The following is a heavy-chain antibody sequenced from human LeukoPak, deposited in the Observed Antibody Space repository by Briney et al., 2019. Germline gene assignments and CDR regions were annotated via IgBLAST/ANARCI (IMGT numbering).Heavy chain of an antibody. CDR3: ARVPRGSYSGCRWFDP. Sequence: ASVKVSCKASGYTFTSYGISWVRQAPGQGLEWMGWIGAYNGNTNYAQKLQGRVTMTTDTFTSTAYMELRSLRSDDTAVYYCARVPRGSYSGCRWFDPWGQGTLVTVSS. CDR1: GYTFTSYG. V-gene: IGHV1-18*01. CDR2: IGAYNGNT. D-gene: IGHD1-26*01. J-gene: IGHJ5*02.